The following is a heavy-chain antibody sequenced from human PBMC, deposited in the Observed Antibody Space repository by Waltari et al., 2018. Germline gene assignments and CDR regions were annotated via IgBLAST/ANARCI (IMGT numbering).Heavy chain of an antibody. J-gene: IGHJ4*02. CDR2: ISGIGGST. D-gene: IGHD2-2*01. CDR3: AKESSISHYYFDY. Sequence: EVQLVESGGGLVQPGGSLRLSCAASGFTFSSYAMSWVRQAPGKGLEWVSVISGIGGSTYYAASVKGRFTISRDNSKNTLDLQMNSLRAEDTAVYYCAKESSISHYYFDYWGQGTLVTVSS. V-gene: IGHV3-23*04. CDR1: GFTFSSYA.